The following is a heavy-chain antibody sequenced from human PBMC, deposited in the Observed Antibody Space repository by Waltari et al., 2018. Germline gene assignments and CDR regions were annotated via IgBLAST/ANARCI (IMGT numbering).Heavy chain of an antibody. J-gene: IGHJ4*02. Sequence: EVQLLESGGGLVQPGGSLRLSCAASGFTFSSYAMSWVRQAPGKGLEWVSVIYSGGSTYYADSVKGRFTISRDNSKTTLYLLMNRLRAEDTAVYCCAKDGLGSRPPLDYWGQGTLVTVSS. D-gene: IGHD6-19*01. V-gene: IGHV3-23*03. CDR1: GFTFSSYA. CDR2: IYSGGST. CDR3: AKDGLGSRPPLDY.